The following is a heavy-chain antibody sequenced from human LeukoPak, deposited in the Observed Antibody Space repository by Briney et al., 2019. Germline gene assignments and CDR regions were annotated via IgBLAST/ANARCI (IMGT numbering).Heavy chain of an antibody. CDR1: GGSISSYY. V-gene: IGHV4-59*12. CDR3: ARARDGYNLVDY. Sequence: SETLSLTCTVSGGSISSYYWSWIRQPPGKGLEWLGYIYYSGTANYNPSLKSGVTISVATSKNHFSLKLSSLTPAAPAFSSCARARDGYNLVDYWGQGTLGSGSS. J-gene: IGHJ4*02. D-gene: IGHD5-24*01. CDR2: IYYSGTA.